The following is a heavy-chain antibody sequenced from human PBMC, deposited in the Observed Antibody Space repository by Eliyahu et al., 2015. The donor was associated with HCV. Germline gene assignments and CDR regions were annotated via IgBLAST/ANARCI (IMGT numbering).Heavy chain of an antibody. CDR2: IYYSGTGTT. CDR3: AGERNIGAQEGMDV. J-gene: IGHJ6*02. Sequence: QVQLQESGPGLVKPSETLSLTCTVSXGSVINYYWSWIRRPPGKGLEWIGYIYYSGTGTTKYNPSLRGRVAISLDMSKNQFSLKLNSVTATDTAVYYCAGERNIGAQEGMDVWGQGTTVTVSS. CDR1: XGSVINYY. V-gene: IGHV4-59*02. D-gene: IGHD6-13*01.